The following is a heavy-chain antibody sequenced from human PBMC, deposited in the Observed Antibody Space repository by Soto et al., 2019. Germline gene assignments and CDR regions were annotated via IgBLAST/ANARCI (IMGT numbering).Heavy chain of an antibody. Sequence: HGGSLRLSGASSGVRFRTRAMSWVRQAPGKGLEWVASIRPGGDSTYYADSVKGRFAVSRDNSNVTLYLQMDSLRVEDTAIYYCTTHEEGAPWAGGFDSWGQGTLVTVSS. V-gene: IGHV3-23*01. CDR2: IRPGGDST. CDR3: TTHEEGAPWAGGFDS. D-gene: IGHD1-26*01. J-gene: IGHJ5*01. CDR1: GVRFRTRA.